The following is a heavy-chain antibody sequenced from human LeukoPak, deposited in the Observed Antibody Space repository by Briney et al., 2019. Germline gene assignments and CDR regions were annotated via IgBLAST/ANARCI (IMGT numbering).Heavy chain of an antibody. V-gene: IGHV1-69*13. D-gene: IGHD3-10*01. Sequence: VASVKASCKASGYTFTGYCMHWVRQAPGQGLEWMGGIIPIFGTANYAQKFQGRVTITADESTSTAYMELSSLRSEDTAVYYCARGGSYGSGSYYEYGNWFDPWGQGTLVTVSS. CDR1: GYTFTGYC. J-gene: IGHJ5*02. CDR3: ARGGSYGSGSYYEYGNWFDP. CDR2: IIPIFGTA.